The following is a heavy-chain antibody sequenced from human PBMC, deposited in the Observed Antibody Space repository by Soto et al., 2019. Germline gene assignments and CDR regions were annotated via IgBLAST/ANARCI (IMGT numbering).Heavy chain of an antibody. Sequence: EVPVVDSGGGLVQPGGSLRLSCTASGFTFSRSWMNWVRQAPGKGLECVASINEDGRDKYYVDSVKGRFTISRDNDRNSMYLQMNSLRGDDTAVYYCASGNYDFDFWGQGTLVTVSS. CDR2: INEDGRDK. CDR1: GFTFSRSW. V-gene: IGHV3-7*01. CDR3: ASGNYDFDF. D-gene: IGHD4-4*01. J-gene: IGHJ4*02.